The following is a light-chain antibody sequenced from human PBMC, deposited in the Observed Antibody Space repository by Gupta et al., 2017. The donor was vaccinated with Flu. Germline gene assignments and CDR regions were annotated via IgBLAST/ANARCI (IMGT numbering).Light chain of an antibody. V-gene: IGLV3-1*01. Sequence: SPGQTASITCSGERLGDKYTTWYQQKPGQFPILVIYQDAKRTSGIAERFSGCKSGNTATLTISGTQAMDEADYYCQTWDRSTYVFGTGTKVTVL. J-gene: IGLJ1*01. CDR2: QDA. CDR1: RLGDKY. CDR3: QTWDRSTYV.